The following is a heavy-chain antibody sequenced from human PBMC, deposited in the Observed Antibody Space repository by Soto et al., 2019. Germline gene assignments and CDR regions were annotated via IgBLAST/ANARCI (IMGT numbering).Heavy chain of an antibody. J-gene: IGHJ5*02. CDR3: ARDRYCSSTSCYLTGWFDP. Sequence: GGSLRLSCAASGFTFSSYWMSWVRQAPGKGLEWVANIKQDGSEKYYVDSVKGRFTISRDNAKNSLYLQMNSLRAEDTAVYYCARDRYCSSTSCYLTGWFDPWGQGTLVTVSS. CDR2: IKQDGSEK. D-gene: IGHD2-2*01. V-gene: IGHV3-7*01. CDR1: GFTFSSYW.